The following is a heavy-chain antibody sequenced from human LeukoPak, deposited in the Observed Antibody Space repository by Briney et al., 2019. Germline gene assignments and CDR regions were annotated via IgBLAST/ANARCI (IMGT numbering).Heavy chain of an antibody. J-gene: IGHJ4*02. CDR1: GGTFSSYA. D-gene: IGHD6-13*01. CDR3: ARTARGYSSIFPNHFDY. V-gene: IGHV1-18*01. Sequence: GASVKVSCKASGGTFSSYAISWVRQAPGQGLEWMGWISAYNGNTNYAQKLQGRVTMTTDTSTSTAYMELSRLRSDDTAVYYCARTARGYSSIFPNHFDYWGQGTLVTVSS. CDR2: ISAYNGNT.